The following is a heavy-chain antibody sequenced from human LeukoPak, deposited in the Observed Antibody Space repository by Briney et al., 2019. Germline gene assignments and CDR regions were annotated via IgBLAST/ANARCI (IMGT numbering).Heavy chain of an antibody. V-gene: IGHV3-66*01. CDR1: GFNVSSNF. D-gene: IGHD2-15*01. J-gene: IGHJ5*02. CDR3: AKYTPKAAAATSFDP. Sequence: GGSLRLSCTASGFNVSSNFMTWVRQAPGKGLEWVSLIYNSGDTFYTNSEKGRFTISRDSSKNTLFLQMTSLRAEDTAMYYCAKYTPKAAAATSFDPWGQGTLVTVSS. CDR2: IYNSGDT.